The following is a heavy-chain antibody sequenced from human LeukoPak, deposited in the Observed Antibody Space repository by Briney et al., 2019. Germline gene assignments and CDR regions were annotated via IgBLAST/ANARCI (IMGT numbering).Heavy chain of an antibody. Sequence: SETLSLTCTVSGGSLSSYYWSWVRQAPGKGMEGIGYIYYSGSTNYNPSLKSRVTIPVHTSKNQLSLKLSSVSAAYTSVYYCARASGVVLRYFYRLGAFDFWGQGTMVTVSS. V-gene: IGHV4-59*01. CDR3: ARASGVVLRYFYRLGAFDF. CDR1: GGSLSSYY. D-gene: IGHD3-9*01. J-gene: IGHJ3*01. CDR2: IYYSGST.